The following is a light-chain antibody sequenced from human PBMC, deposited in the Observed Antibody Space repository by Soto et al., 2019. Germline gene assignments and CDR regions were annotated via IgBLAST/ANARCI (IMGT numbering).Light chain of an antibody. J-gene: IGKJ1*01. V-gene: IGKV3-20*01. Sequence: EIVLTQSPGTLSLSAGERATLSCRASQSVSSNYLAGYQQKPGQPPRLLISGASSRATGIPDRFIGSGSGTDLTLTISSLEPEDFAVYYCQHYGRSPPSWTFGQGTKVEIK. CDR1: QSVSSNY. CDR2: GAS. CDR3: QHYGRSPPSWT.